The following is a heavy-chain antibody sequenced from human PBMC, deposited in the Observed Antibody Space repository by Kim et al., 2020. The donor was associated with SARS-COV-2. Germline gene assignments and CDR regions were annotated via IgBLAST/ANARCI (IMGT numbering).Heavy chain of an antibody. V-gene: IGHV3-48*03. CDR1: GFTFSSYE. D-gene: IGHD3-3*01. J-gene: IGHJ4*02. Sequence: GGSLRLSCAASGFTFSSYEMNWVRQAPGKGLEWVAYISSSGSTIYYADSVKGRFTISRDNAKNSLYLQMNRLRAEDTAVYYCARDAAFGVAYIDYWGQGTLVTVSS. CDR3: ARDAAFGVAYIDY. CDR2: ISSSGSTI.